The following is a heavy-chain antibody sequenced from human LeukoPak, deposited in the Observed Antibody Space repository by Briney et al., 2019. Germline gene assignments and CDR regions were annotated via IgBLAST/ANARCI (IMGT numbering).Heavy chain of an antibody. J-gene: IGHJ6*03. V-gene: IGHV4-59*13. CDR2: IYYSGST. CDR3: ARGVKYCSSTSCYALHYYYYMDV. CDR1: GGSIRSYY. Sequence: SETLSLTCTVSGGSIRSYYWNWIRQSPGKGLEWIAYIYYSGSTNYNPSLQSRVTISVDTSKNQVSLKLSSVTAADTAVYYCARGVKYCSSTSCYALHYYYYMDVWGKGTTVTVSS. D-gene: IGHD2-2*01.